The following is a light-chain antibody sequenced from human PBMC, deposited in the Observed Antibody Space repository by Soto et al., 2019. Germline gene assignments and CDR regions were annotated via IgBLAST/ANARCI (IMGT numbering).Light chain of an antibody. J-gene: IGKJ5*01. Sequence: EIVLTQSPDTLCLSPGERATLSCRASQSVSSNLAWYQQKPGQAPRLLIYGASTRATGIPARFSGSGSGTEFTLTISSLQSEDFAVYYCQQYNNWPPITFGQGTRLEIK. CDR3: QQYNNWPPIT. CDR2: GAS. V-gene: IGKV3-15*01. CDR1: QSVSSN.